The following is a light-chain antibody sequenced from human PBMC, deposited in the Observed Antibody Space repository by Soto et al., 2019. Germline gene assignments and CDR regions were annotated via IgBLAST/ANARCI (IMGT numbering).Light chain of an antibody. V-gene: IGKV3-11*01. CDR2: DAS. Sequence: EIVLTQSPATLALSPGERATLSCSASQSVSSYLAWYQQKPGQAPRLLIYDASNRATGIPARFSGSGSGTDFTLTISSLEPEDFAVYYCQQRSNWPPRITFGGWTKVEIK. CDR3: QQRSNWPPRIT. CDR1: QSVSSY. J-gene: IGKJ4*01.